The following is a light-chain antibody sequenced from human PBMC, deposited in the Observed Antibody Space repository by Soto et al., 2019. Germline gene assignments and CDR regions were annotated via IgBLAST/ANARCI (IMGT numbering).Light chain of an antibody. Sequence: QSVLTQPPSASGSPGQSVTSSCTGTSSDVGGYNFVSWYQQHPGKAPKLMIFEVNKRPSGVPDRFSGSKSGNTASLTVSGLQADDEADYYCSSYAGSNNLVFGGATKLTVL. V-gene: IGLV2-8*01. CDR1: SSDVGGYNF. CDR3: SSYAGSNNLV. J-gene: IGLJ2*01. CDR2: EVN.